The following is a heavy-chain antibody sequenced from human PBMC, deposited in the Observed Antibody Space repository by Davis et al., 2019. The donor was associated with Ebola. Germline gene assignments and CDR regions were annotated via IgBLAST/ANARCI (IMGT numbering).Heavy chain of an antibody. CDR1: GYTFTDYL. D-gene: IGHD3-10*01. Sequence: ASVKVSCKASGYTFTDYLMHWARQAPGQGLEWMGLINPSIGNTSLAQKFQGRVTLTRDTSTSTVHVDLSSLKSGDTAIYYCASGEFVDFWGQGTLVTVSS. J-gene: IGHJ4*02. CDR3: ASGEFVDF. V-gene: IGHV1-46*01. CDR2: INPSIGNT.